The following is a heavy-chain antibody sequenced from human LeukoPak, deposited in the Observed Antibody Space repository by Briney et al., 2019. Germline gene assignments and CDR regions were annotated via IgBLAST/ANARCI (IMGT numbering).Heavy chain of an antibody. CDR2: ISYDGSNK. J-gene: IGHJ4*02. CDR1: GFTFSSYA. D-gene: IGHD6-13*01. Sequence: GRSLRLSCAASGFTFSSYAMHWVRQAPGKGLEWVAVISYDGSNKYYADSVKGRFTISRDNSKSTLYLQMNSLRAEDTAVYYCAREIRKINSRFSAQQLPLDYWGQGTLVTVSS. V-gene: IGHV3-30*04. CDR3: AREIRKINSRFSAQQLPLDY.